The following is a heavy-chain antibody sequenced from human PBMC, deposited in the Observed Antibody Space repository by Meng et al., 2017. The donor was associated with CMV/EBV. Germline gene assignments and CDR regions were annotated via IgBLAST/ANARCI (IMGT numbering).Heavy chain of an antibody. CDR3: ARGVIEMATRVALRY. D-gene: IGHD5-24*01. CDR1: GGTFSSYA. J-gene: IGHJ4*02. Sequence: HVQLVQSGAVVKKPGSSVKVSCKASGGTFSSYAICWLRQAPGQGLEWMGGIIPIFGTASYAQKFQGRVTITADESTSTAYMELSSLRSEDTAVYYCARGVIEMATRVALRYWGQGTLVTVSS. V-gene: IGHV1-69*12. CDR2: IIPIFGTA.